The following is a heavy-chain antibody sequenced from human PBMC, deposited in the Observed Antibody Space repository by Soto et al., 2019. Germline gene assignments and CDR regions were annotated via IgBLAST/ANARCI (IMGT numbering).Heavy chain of an antibody. D-gene: IGHD3-9*01. CDR3: ARHLRYFDWLSTFDY. CDR2: IYYSGST. J-gene: IGHJ4*02. CDR1: GGSISSYY. Sequence: SETLSLTCTVSGGSISSYYWSWIRQPPGKGLEWIGYIYYSGSTNYNPSLKSRVTISVDTSKNRFSLNLSSVTAADTAVYYCARHLRYFDWLSTFDYWGQGTLVTVSS. V-gene: IGHV4-59*08.